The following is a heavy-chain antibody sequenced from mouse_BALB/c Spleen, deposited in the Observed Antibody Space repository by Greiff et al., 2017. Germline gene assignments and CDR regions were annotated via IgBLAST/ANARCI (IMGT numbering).Heavy chain of an antibody. CDR1: GYTFTSYW. J-gene: IGHJ3*01. CDR2: INPSTGYT. Sequence: QVQLQQSGAELAKPGASVKMSCKASGYTFTSYWMHWVKQRPGQGLEWIGYINPSTGYTEYNQKFKDKATLTADKSSSTAYMQLSSLTSEDSAVYYCARCRLLRPTYWGQGTLVTVSA. CDR3: ARCRLLRPTY. D-gene: IGHD1-2*01. V-gene: IGHV1-7*01.